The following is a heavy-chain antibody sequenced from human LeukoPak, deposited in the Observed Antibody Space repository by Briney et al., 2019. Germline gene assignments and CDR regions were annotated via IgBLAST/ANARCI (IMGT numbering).Heavy chain of an antibody. J-gene: IGHJ4*02. V-gene: IGHV4-34*01. Sequence: SSETLSLTCAVYGGSFSGYYWSWIRQPPGKGLEWIGEINHSGSTNYNPSLKSRVTISVDTSKNQFSLKLSSVTAADTAVYYCAREFPGPGKAFDYWGQGTLVTVSS. CDR1: GGSFSGYY. D-gene: IGHD2-21*01. CDR3: AREFPGPGKAFDY. CDR2: INHSGST.